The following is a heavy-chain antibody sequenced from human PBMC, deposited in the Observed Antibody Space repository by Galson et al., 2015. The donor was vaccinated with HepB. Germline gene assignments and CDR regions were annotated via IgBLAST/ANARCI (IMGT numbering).Heavy chain of an antibody. CDR1: GGTFSSYA. D-gene: IGHD2-2*01. CDR3: ASDIWKGSLIVVVPAAIDGMDV. CDR2: IIPIFGTA. Sequence: SVKVSCKASGGTFSSYAISWVRQAPGQGLEWMGGIIPIFGTANYAQKFQGRVTITADKSTSTAYMELSSLRSEDTAVYYCASDIWKGSLIVVVPAAIDGMDVWGQGTTVTVSS. V-gene: IGHV1-69*06. J-gene: IGHJ6*02.